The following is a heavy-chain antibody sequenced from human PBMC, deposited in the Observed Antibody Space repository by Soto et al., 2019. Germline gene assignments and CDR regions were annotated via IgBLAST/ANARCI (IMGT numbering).Heavy chain of an antibody. J-gene: IGHJ4*02. CDR2: STHTGNT. V-gene: IGHV1-18*01. CDR3: ARSGEHPLEY. CDR1: GYAFPHYV. D-gene: IGHD1-26*01. Sequence: QVRLVQSGPEVKKPGASVKVSCKTSGYAFPHYVINWVRQAPGHGLEWMGFSTHTGNTNYAQNFQGRVVVTTDTSTSTAYREVTSRRSDDTAVYYCARSGEHPLEYWGQGTPVTVSS.